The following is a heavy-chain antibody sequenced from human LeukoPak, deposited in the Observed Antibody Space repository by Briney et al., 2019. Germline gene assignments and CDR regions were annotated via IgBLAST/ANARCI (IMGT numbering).Heavy chain of an antibody. V-gene: IGHV3-66*02. J-gene: IGHJ4*02. D-gene: IGHD6-19*01. CDR3: AREEDRSVAGLRASRFDY. CDR2: ISRGGSK. Sequence: GGSLRLSCAASGFTFSSYEMNWVRQTPGKGLEWVSFISRGGSKLYAASVKGRFTISRDTSKNTVYLQMNSLRVEDTAVYYCAREEDRSVAGLRASRFDYWGQGTLVPVSS. CDR1: GFTFSSYE.